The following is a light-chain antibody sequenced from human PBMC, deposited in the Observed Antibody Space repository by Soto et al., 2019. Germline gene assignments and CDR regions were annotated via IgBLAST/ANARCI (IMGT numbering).Light chain of an antibody. J-gene: IGKJ2*01. Sequence: DIQMTQSPSTLSASVGDRVTITCRASQSISSWLAWYQQKPGRAPKLLIYDASSLDSGVPSRFSGSGSGTDFTLTISILQPDDFATYYCQQYNSYSHTFGQGTKVDIK. CDR1: QSISSW. CDR3: QQYNSYSHT. V-gene: IGKV1-5*01. CDR2: DAS.